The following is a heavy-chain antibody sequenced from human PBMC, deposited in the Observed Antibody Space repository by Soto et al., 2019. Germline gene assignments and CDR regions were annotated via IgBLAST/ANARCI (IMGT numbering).Heavy chain of an antibody. CDR2: IYWNDDK. CDR3: THNYDFWSGYPYLFGSGMDV. Sequence: QITLKESGPTLVKPTQTLTLTCTFSGFSLSTSGVGVGWIRQPPGKALEWLALIYWNDDKRYSPYLKSRLSINKETSNNQVVLTKTNMDPVDTATYSCTHNYDFWSGYPYLFGSGMDVWGQGTTGPVSS. J-gene: IGHJ6*02. V-gene: IGHV2-5*01. D-gene: IGHD3-3*01. CDR1: GFSLSTSGVG.